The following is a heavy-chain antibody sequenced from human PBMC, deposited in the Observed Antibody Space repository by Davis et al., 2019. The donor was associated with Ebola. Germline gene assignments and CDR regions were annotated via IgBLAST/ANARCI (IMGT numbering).Heavy chain of an antibody. CDR2: MDHSGNT. D-gene: IGHD2-2*01. V-gene: IGHV4-34*01. CDR3: ASPGPAANGLDV. J-gene: IGHJ6*02. CDR1: GGSFSGYY. Sequence: SETLSLTCAVHGGSFSGYYWSWIRQPPGKGLEWIGEMDHSGNTNYNLSLKSRVTISVDTSKNQFSLKLTSVTAADTAVYYCASPGPAANGLDVWGPGTTVTVSS.